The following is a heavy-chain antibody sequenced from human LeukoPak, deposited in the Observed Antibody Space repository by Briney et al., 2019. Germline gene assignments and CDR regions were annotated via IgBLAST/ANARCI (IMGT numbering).Heavy chain of an antibody. Sequence: GGSLRLSCAASGFTFSNYWMTWVRQAPGKGLEWVANIKEDGSQKYYVGSVKGRFTVSRDNAKNSLYLQMNSLRAEDTAVYYCARVGYSGYAKDYWGQGTLVTVSS. V-gene: IGHV3-7*04. CDR3: ARVGYSGYAKDY. CDR1: GFTFSNYW. CDR2: IKEDGSQK. J-gene: IGHJ4*02. D-gene: IGHD5-12*01.